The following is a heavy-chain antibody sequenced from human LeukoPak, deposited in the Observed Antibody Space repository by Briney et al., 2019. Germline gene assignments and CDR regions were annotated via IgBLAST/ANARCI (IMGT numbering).Heavy chain of an antibody. CDR1: GGTFSSYT. CDR3: ARKEGLNSSSWSDAFDI. Sequence: VKVSCKASGGTFSSYTISWVRQAPGQGLEWMGRIIPILGIANYAQKFQGRVTITADKSTSTAYMELSSLRSEDTAVYYYARKEGLNSSSWSDAFDIWGQGTMVTVSS. J-gene: IGHJ3*02. CDR2: IIPILGIA. D-gene: IGHD6-13*01. V-gene: IGHV1-69*02.